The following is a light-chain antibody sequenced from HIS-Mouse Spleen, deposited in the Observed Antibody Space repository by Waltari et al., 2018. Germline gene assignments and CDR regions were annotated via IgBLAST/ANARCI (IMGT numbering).Light chain of an antibody. V-gene: IGLV3-21*02. CDR2: DDS. CDR1: NIGSKS. J-gene: IGLJ1*01. CDR3: QVWDSSSDHYV. Sequence: SYVLTQPPSVSVAPGQTARITCGGNNIGSKSVHWYQQKPGQAPVLVVYDDSDRPSGIPDRFSGANSGNTATLTISRVAAGDEADYYCQVWDSSSDHYVFGTGTKVTVL.